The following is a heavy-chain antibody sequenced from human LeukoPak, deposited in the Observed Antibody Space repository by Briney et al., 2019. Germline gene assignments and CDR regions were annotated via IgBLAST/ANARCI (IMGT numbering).Heavy chain of an antibody. V-gene: IGHV1-46*01. CDR2: INPSVGST. D-gene: IGHD3-10*01. CDR1: GYTFTTYY. J-gene: IGHJ4*02. Sequence: ASVKVSCKASGYTFTTYYVHWVRQAPGQGLEWMGVINPSVGSTSYAQKFQGRVTMTRDTSISTAYMELSRLRSDDTAVYYCARDRPLDADDYYGFYYFDYWGQGTLVTVSS. CDR3: ARDRPLDADDYYGFYYFDY.